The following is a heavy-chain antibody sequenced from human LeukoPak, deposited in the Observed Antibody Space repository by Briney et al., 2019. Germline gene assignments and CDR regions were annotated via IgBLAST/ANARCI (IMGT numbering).Heavy chain of an antibody. CDR1: GGSISSYY. CDR2: IYYSGST. CDR3: ARRGSYYYDSSGYYPFDY. D-gene: IGHD3-22*01. Sequence: SETLSLTCTVSGGSISSYYWSWIRQPPGKGLEWIGYIYYSGSTNYNPSLKSRVTISVDTSKNQFSLKLSSVTAADTAVYYCARRGSYYYDSSGYYPFDYWGQGTLVTVSS. V-gene: IGHV4-59*12. J-gene: IGHJ4*02.